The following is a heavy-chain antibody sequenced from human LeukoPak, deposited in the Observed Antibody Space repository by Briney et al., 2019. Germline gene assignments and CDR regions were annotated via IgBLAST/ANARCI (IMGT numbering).Heavy chain of an antibody. D-gene: IGHD2-15*01. CDR3: ARDCSSSAFDI. CDR2: MKGDGSDK. CDR1: GFTFSTYW. Sequence: GGSLRLSCAASGFTFSTYWMSWVRQAPGKGLEWVANMKGDGSDKNYVDSVKGRFTIYGDNAKNSMYLQMNRLRDDDSAVYYCARDCSSSAFDIWGHGTMVTVSS. V-gene: IGHV3-7*04. J-gene: IGHJ3*02.